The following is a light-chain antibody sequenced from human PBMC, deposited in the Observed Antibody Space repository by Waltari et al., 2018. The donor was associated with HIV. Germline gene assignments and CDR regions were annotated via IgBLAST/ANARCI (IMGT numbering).Light chain of an antibody. CDR2: DNS. Sequence: QPVLTQPPSMSAAPGQEVAISCSGSSPDIGQNYVYWHKQLPGTAPKLLIYDNSKRSPGIPDRISASKSGASATLQITGLQTGDEADYYCATWHSGLGVVVFGGGTKLTVL. CDR1: SPDIGQNY. V-gene: IGLV1-51*01. CDR3: ATWHSGLGVVV. J-gene: IGLJ2*01.